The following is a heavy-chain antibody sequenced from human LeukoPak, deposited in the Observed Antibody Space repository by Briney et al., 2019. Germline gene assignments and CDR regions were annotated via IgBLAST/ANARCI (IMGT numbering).Heavy chain of an antibody. V-gene: IGHV3-23*01. J-gene: IGHJ4*02. CDR3: AKDHGVRGVISN. CDR1: GFTFSSYA. CDR2: ISGSGGST. Sequence: XGSLSLSCAASGFTFSSYAMSWVRQAPGKGLEWVSAISGSGGSTYYADSVKGRFTISRDNSKNTLYLQMNSLRAEDTAVYYCAKDHGVRGVISNWGQGTLVTVSS. D-gene: IGHD3-10*01.